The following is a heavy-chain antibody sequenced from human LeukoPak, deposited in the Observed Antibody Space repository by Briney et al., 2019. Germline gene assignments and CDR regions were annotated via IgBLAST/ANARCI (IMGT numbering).Heavy chain of an antibody. J-gene: IGHJ5*01. CDR1: GFTFSSYG. D-gene: IGHD5-18*01. Sequence: GRSLRLSCAASGFTFSSYGMHWVRQAPGKGLEWVAVISYGGSNKYYADSVKGRFTISRDNSKNTLYLQMNSLRAEDTAVYYCASGGIQLWFDYWGQGTLVTVSS. CDR2: ISYGGSNK. CDR3: ASGGIQLWFDY. V-gene: IGHV3-30*03.